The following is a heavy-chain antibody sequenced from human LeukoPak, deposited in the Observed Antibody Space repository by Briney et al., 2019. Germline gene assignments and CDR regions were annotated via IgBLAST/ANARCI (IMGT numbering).Heavy chain of an antibody. CDR1: GSLDIYY. V-gene: IGHV4-34*01. D-gene: IGHD3-10*01. CDR3: ARSVRRLYGSGRSNWFDP. CDR2: ITYRRSA. J-gene: IGHJ5*02. Sequence: PSETLSLTCAVYGSLDIYYFMFVRQPPGKGLQWLGEITYRRSADYNPSLKSRLTISIDVPQRQISLQLRSVTAADTAVYYCARSVRRLYGSGRSNWFDPWGQGTLVTVSS.